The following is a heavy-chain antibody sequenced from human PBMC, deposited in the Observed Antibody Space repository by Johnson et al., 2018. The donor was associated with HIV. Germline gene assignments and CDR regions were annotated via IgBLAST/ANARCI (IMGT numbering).Heavy chain of an antibody. CDR2: INWNGGTK. J-gene: IGHJ3*02. Sequence: EKLVESGGGLIQPVGSLRLSCAASGFTVSSNYINWVRQAPGKGLECVSGINWNGGTKDYADSVKGRFTISRDNAKNSLYLQMNSLRAEDTAVYYCARGRNAFDIWGQGTMVTVSS. CDR3: ARGRNAFDI. CDR1: GFTVSSNY. V-gene: IGHV3-53*01.